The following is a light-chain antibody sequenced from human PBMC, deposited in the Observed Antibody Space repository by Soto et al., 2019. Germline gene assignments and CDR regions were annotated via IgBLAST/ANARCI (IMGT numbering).Light chain of an antibody. CDR2: AAS. CDR3: QQYNSFPYT. Sequence: DIQMTQSPSSLSASIGDRVTITCRASHAISNYLAWFQQKPGKAPKSLIYAASSLQSGVPSRFSGSGYGTDFSLTITSLQSDDFAIYYCQQYNSFPYTFGQGTKLEIK. CDR1: HAISNY. V-gene: IGKV1-16*01. J-gene: IGKJ2*01.